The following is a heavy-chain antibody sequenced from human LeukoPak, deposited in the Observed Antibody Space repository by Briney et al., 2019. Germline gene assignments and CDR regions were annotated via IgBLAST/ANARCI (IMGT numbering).Heavy chain of an antibody. V-gene: IGHV4-34*01. CDR3: ARGPVDIVATFYFDY. J-gene: IGHJ4*02. CDR1: GGSFSGYY. D-gene: IGHD5-12*01. CDR2: INHSGST. Sequence: PSETLSLTCAVYGGSFSGYYWSWIRQPPGKGLGWIGEINHSGSTNYNPSLKSRVTISVDTSKNQFSLKLSSVTAADTAVYYCARGPVDIVATFYFDYWGQGTLVTVSS.